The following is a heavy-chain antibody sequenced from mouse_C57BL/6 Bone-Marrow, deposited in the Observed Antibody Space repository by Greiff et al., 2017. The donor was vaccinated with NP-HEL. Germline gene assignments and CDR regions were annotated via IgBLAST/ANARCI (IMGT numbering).Heavy chain of an antibody. CDR2: INPNNGGT. J-gene: IGHJ4*01. D-gene: IGHD1-1*01. Sequence: DVQLQESGPELVKPGASVKIPCKASGYTFTDYNMDWVKQSHGKSLEWIGDINPNNGGTIYNQKFKGKATLTVDKSSSTAYMELRSLTSEDTAVYYCARSVYYGSRYAMDYWGQGTSVTVSS. V-gene: IGHV1-18*01. CDR1: GYTFTDYN. CDR3: ARSVYYGSRYAMDY.